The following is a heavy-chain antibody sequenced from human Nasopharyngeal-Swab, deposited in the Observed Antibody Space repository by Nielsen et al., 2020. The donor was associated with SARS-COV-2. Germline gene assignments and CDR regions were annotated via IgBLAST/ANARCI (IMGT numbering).Heavy chain of an antibody. CDR3: ARRISGGCDDP. V-gene: IGHV3-48*01. J-gene: IGHJ5*02. CDR2: ISSSGSTI. D-gene: IGHD2-15*01. Sequence: VRQMPGKGLEWVSYISSSGSTIYYADSVKGRFTISRDNSKNTLFLQMNSLRTEDTAVYYCARRISGGCDDPWGLGTLVTVSS.